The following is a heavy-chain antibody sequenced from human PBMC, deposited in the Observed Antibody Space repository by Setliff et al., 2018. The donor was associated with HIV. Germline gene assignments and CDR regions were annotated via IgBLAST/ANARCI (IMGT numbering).Heavy chain of an antibody. J-gene: IGHJ6*03. CDR1: GGTFSSYA. CDR2: IIPILGSA. V-gene: IGHV1-69*10. CDR3: ARRAGHTNYFYYMDV. D-gene: IGHD6-19*01. Sequence: SVKVSCKSSGGTFSSYAISWVRQAPGQGLEWMGGIIPILGSANYAQKFQGRVTITADKSTSTAYMGLSSLRSEDTAVYYCARRAGHTNYFYYMDVWGKGTTVTVSS.